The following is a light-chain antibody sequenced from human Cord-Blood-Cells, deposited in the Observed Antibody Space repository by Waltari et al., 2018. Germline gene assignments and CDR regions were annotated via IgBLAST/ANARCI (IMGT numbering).Light chain of an antibody. CDR2: EVS. Sequence: QSALTQPASVSGSPGQSITISCTGTSSDVGGYNYVSWYQQHPGKATKLMIYEVSNRPSGFSNRFSGSKSGNTASLTISGLQAEDEADYYCSSYTSSSTYVFGTGTKVTVL. CDR1: SSDVGGYNY. CDR3: SSYTSSSTYV. V-gene: IGLV2-14*01. J-gene: IGLJ1*01.